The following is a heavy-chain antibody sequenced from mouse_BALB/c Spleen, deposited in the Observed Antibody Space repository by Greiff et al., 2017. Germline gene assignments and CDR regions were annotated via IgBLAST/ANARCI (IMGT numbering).Heavy chain of an antibody. D-gene: IGHD2-2*01. Sequence: VQLVESGAELVRPGTSVKVSCKASGYAFTNYLIEWVKQRPGQGLEWIGVINPGSGGTNYNEKFKGKATLTADKSSSTAYMQLSSLTSDDSAVYFCARSLWLRGLIGQLDCGGEGTTLTVSS. J-gene: IGHJ2*01. CDR2: INPGSGGT. CDR3: ARSLWLRGLIGQLDC. CDR1: GYAFTNYL. V-gene: IGHV1-54*01.